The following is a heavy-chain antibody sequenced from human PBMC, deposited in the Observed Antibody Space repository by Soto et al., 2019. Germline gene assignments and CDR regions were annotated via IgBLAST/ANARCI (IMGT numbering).Heavy chain of an antibody. CDR2: ISGSGGST. J-gene: IGHJ4*02. CDR1: GFTFSSYA. CDR3: AKDSVYCSSTSCPFDY. Sequence: VGSLRLSCAASGFTFSSYAMSWVRQAPGKGLEWVSAISGSGGSTYYADSVKGRFTISRDNSKNTLYLQMNSLRAEDTAVYYCAKDSVYCSSTSCPFDYWGQGTLVTVSS. D-gene: IGHD2-2*01. V-gene: IGHV3-23*01.